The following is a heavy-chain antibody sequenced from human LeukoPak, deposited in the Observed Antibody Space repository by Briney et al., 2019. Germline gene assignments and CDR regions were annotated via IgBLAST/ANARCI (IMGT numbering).Heavy chain of an antibody. V-gene: IGHV3-23*01. CDR3: AKDRAYSFDY. Sequence: ETLSLTCTVSGGSITSYYWSWIRQPPGKGLEWVSAISGNGVKTYYTDSEKGRFTFFRDNSKNTLYLQMNSLRADDTAVYYCAKDRAYSFDYWGQGTLVTVSS. D-gene: IGHD3-16*01. CDR2: ISGNGVKT. CDR1: GGSITSYY. J-gene: IGHJ4*02.